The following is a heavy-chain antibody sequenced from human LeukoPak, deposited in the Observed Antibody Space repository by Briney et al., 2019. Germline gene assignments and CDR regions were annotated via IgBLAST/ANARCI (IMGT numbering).Heavy chain of an antibody. V-gene: IGHV3-23*01. Sequence: PAGGSLRLSCAASGFSFGTYAMTWVRQAPGKGLECVSTVSGSGGNTYYTDSVKGRFTISRDNSKNTLFLQMSSLSAEDTALYYCTKGGVVSAFGYWGQGVLVTVSS. CDR2: VSGSGGNT. CDR1: GFSFGTYA. J-gene: IGHJ4*02. D-gene: IGHD3-22*01. CDR3: TKGGVVSAFGY.